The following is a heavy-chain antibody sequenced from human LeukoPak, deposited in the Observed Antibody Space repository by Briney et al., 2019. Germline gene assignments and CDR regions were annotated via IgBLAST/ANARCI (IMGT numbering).Heavy chain of an antibody. D-gene: IGHD4-17*01. V-gene: IGHV4-30-4*08. J-gene: IGHJ4*02. CDR3: ARQIYGDLYYFDY. Sequence: SETLSLTCAVYGGSFSGYYWSWIRQPPGKGLEWIGYIYYSGSSYYIPSLKSRVTMSVDTSKNQFSLRLSSVTAADTAVYYCARQIYGDLYYFDYWGQGTLVTVSS. CDR2: IYYSGSS. CDR1: GGSFSGYY.